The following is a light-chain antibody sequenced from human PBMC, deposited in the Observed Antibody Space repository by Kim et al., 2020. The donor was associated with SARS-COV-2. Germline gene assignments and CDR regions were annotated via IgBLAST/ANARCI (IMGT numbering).Light chain of an antibody. Sequence: ATINCKSSQSVLYSSKNKTKLAWYQQKPGQPPKLLIYWASTRESGVPDRFSGSGSGTDFTLTISSLQAEDVAVYYCQQYYSTPLTFGGGTKVEIK. J-gene: IGKJ4*01. CDR2: WAS. CDR3: QQYYSTPLT. V-gene: IGKV4-1*01. CDR1: QSVLYSSKNKTK.